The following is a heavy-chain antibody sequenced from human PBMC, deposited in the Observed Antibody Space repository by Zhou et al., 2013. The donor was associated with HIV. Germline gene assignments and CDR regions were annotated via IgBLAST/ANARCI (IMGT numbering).Heavy chain of an antibody. D-gene: IGHD2-2*01. Sequence: QVQLVQSGAEVKKPGSSVKVSCKASGGTFSRYAISWVRQAPGQGLEWMGGIIPIFGTANYAQKFQGRVTITTDESTTTAYMELNSLRSEDTAVYYCARGTADCSTVSCPFDYWAREPWSPSPQ. V-gene: IGHV1-69*05. CDR1: GGTFSRYA. J-gene: IGHJ4*02. CDR3: ARGTADCSTVSCPFDY. CDR2: IIPIFGTA.